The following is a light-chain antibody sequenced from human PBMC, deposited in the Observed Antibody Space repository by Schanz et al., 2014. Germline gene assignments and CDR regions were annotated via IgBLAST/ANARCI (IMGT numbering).Light chain of an antibody. J-gene: IGKJ4*01. V-gene: IGKV3-11*01. CDR3: QQRSTWPLT. CDR1: QSVSSNY. Sequence: EIVFSQSPSPLSFSPGSLSPLSCGASQSVSSNYLAWYQKRPGQAPRLLIYGASNRATGIPARFSGSGSGTDFTLTISSLEPGDFVVYYCQQRSTWPLTFGGGTKVEIK. CDR2: GAS.